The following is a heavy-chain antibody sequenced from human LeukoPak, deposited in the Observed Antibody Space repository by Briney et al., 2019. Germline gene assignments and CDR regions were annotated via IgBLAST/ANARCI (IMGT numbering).Heavy chain of an antibody. Sequence: GGSLRLSCAASGFTFTGSWMHWARQPPGKGLVWVSRINTDGSTINYADSVRGRFTISRDKANSMLYLQMNSLRVEDTAVYYCVWIRVTTDMVIVDYWGQGTLVTVSS. J-gene: IGHJ4*02. V-gene: IGHV3-74*01. CDR2: INTDGSTI. CDR3: VWIRVTTDMVIVDY. CDR1: GFTFTGSW. D-gene: IGHD5-18*01.